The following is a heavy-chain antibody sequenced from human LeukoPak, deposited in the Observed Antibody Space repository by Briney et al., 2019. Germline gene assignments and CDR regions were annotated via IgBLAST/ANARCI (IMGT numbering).Heavy chain of an antibody. CDR2: IYYSGST. CDR1: GGSISSSSYY. V-gene: IGHV4-39*01. D-gene: IGHD3-3*01. Sequence: SETLSLTCTVSGGSISSSSYYWGWIRQPPGKGLEWIGSIYYSGSTYYNPSLKSRVTISVDTSKNQFSLKLSSVTAADTAVYYCARLNANYDFWRGSPGYFDYWGQGTLVTVSS. CDR3: ARLNANYDFWRGSPGYFDY. J-gene: IGHJ4*02.